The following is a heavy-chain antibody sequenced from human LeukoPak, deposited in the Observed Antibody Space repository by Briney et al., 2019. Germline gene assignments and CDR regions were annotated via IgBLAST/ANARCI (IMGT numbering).Heavy chain of an antibody. J-gene: IGHJ4*02. V-gene: IGHV3-48*03. CDR3: AREIRYCSGGNCYLFDY. D-gene: IGHD2-15*01. Sequence: PGGSLRLSCAASGFTFSSYEMNWVRQAPGKGLEWVSYISSSGSTKYYADSVKGRFTISRDNAKNSLYLQMSSLRAEDTAVYYCAREIRYCSGGNCYLFDYWGQGTLVTVSS. CDR2: ISSSGSTK. CDR1: GFTFSSYE.